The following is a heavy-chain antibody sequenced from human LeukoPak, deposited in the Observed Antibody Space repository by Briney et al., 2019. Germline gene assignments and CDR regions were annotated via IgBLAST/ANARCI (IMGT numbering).Heavy chain of an antibody. Sequence: SCKASGGTFSSYAMHWVRQAPGKGLEWVAVISYDGSNKYYADSVKGRFTISRDNSKNTLYLQMNTLRAEDTAVYYCAKPPDWYCSSPSCHFAAPFDYWGQGTLVTVSS. J-gene: IGHJ4*02. D-gene: IGHD2-2*01. CDR3: AKPPDWYCSSPSCHFAAPFDY. CDR1: GGTFSSYA. V-gene: IGHV3-30-3*02. CDR2: ISYDGSNK.